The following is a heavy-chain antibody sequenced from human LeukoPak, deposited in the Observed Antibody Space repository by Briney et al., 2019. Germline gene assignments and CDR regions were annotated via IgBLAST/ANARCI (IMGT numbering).Heavy chain of an antibody. V-gene: IGHV4-34*01. Sequence: KPSETLSLTCAVYGGSFSGYYWSWIRQPPGKGLEWIGEINHGGSTNYNPSLKSRVTISVDTSKNQFSLKLSSVTAADTAVYYCARGDRLYGYNYWGQGTLVTVSS. CDR1: GGSFSGYY. CDR3: ARGDRLYGYNY. CDR2: INHGGST. J-gene: IGHJ4*02. D-gene: IGHD5-18*01.